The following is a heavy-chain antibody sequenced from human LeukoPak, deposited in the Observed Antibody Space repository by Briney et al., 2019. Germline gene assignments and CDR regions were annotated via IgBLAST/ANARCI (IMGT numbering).Heavy chain of an antibody. Sequence: PGGSLRLSCAASGFTFSSYAMHWVRQVPGKGLEWVSAISTSGGDTYHADSVKGRFTISRDNSKNTLYLQMNSLRAEDTGVYYCTRVPGSYYVDFDYWGQGTLVTVSS. CDR2: ISTSGGDT. J-gene: IGHJ4*02. CDR1: GFTFSSYA. CDR3: TRVPGSYYVDFDY. D-gene: IGHD3-10*01. V-gene: IGHV3-23*01.